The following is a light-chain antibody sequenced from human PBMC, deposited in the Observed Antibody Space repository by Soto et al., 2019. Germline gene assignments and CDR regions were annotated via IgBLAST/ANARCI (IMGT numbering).Light chain of an antibody. V-gene: IGLV2-14*01. CDR1: SSDVGGYNY. CDR3: CSYTSSSTFV. CDR2: DVS. Sequence: QSVLNQPASVSGSPGQSITISCTGTSSDVGGYNYVSWYQQHPGKAPKLMIYDVSNRPSGVSNRFSGSESGNTAPLTISGLQAEDEADYYCCSYTSSSTFVFGSGTKVTVL. J-gene: IGLJ1*01.